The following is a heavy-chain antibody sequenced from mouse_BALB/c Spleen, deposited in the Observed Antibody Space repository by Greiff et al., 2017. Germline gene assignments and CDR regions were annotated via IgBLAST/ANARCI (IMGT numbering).Heavy chain of an antibody. J-gene: IGHJ4*01. CDR2: ISSGGSYT. D-gene: IGHD2-4*01. CDR3: ARHSGITTYSYAMDY. Sequence: EVKVVESGGGLVKPGGSLKLSCAASGFTFSSYSMSWVRQTPEKRLEWVATISSGGSYTYYPDSVKGRFTISRDNAKNTLYLQMSSLRSEDTAMYYCARHSGITTYSYAMDYWGQGTSVTVSA. V-gene: IGHV5-9-3*01. CDR1: GFTFSSYS.